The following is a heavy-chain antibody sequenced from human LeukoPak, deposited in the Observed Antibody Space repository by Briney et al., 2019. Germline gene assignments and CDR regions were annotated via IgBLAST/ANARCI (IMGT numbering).Heavy chain of an antibody. Sequence: SETLSLTCAVYGGSFSGYYWSWIRQPPGKGLEWIGSIYYSGSTYYNPSLKSRVTISVDTSKNQFSLKLSSVTAADTAVYYCARQTRKEIGAFDIWGQGTMVTVSS. J-gene: IGHJ3*02. CDR2: IYYSGST. CDR1: GGSFSGYY. D-gene: IGHD2/OR15-2a*01. CDR3: ARQTRKEIGAFDI. V-gene: IGHV4-34*01.